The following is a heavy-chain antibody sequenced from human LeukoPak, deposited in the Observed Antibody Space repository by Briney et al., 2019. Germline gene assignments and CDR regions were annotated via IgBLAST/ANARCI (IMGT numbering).Heavy chain of an antibody. CDR2: IYYSGST. D-gene: IGHD3-22*01. J-gene: IGHJ3*02. Sequence: PSETLSLTCTVSGGSISSYYWSWIRQPPGKGLEWIGYIYYSGSTNYNPSLKSRVTISVDTSKNQFSLKLSSVTAADTAVYYSARELDDSSGSDAFDIWGQGTMVTVSS. CDR1: GGSISSYY. V-gene: IGHV4-59*01. CDR3: ARELDDSSGSDAFDI.